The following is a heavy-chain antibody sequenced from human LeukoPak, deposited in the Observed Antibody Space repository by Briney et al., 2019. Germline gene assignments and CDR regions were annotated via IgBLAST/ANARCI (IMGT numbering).Heavy chain of an antibody. Sequence: SRVTISVDTSKNQFSLKLSSVTAADTAVYYCARHSQKVTRLPRYNWFDPWGQGTLVTVSS. V-gene: IGHV4-34*01. D-gene: IGHD2-15*01. CDR3: ARHSQKVTRLPRYNWFDP. J-gene: IGHJ5*02.